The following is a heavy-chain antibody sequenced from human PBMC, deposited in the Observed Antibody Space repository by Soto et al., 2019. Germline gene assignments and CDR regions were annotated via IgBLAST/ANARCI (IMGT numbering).Heavy chain of an antibody. Sequence: QVQLVESGGGVVQPGRSLRLSCAASGFTFSSYGMHWVRQAPGKGLEWVAVISYDGSNKYYADSVKGRFTISRDNSKNTLYLQMNSLRAEDTAVYYCAKDSGSYGDYEYYFDYWGQGTLVTVSS. CDR3: AKDSGSYGDYEYYFDY. J-gene: IGHJ4*02. CDR1: GFTFSSYG. D-gene: IGHD4-17*01. CDR2: ISYDGSNK. V-gene: IGHV3-30*18.